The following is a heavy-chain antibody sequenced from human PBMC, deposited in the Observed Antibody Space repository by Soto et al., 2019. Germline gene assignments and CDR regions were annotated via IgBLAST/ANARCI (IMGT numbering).Heavy chain of an antibody. D-gene: IGHD5-18*01. CDR1: GGTFSSNG. Sequence: SVKFSFKAPGGTFSSNGIIWLRQAPGQGLEFMGGIIPTFGTTNYAHKFRGRVTITADESTGTAYMELSSLRSDDTAVYYCAGASDSTWYNWLDPWGQGTLVTVS. V-gene: IGHV1-69*13. CDR3: AGASDSTWYNWLDP. CDR2: IIPTFGTT. J-gene: IGHJ5*02.